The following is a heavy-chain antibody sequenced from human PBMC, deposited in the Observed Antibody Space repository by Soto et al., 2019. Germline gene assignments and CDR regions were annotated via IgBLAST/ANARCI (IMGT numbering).Heavy chain of an antibody. D-gene: IGHD3-10*01. V-gene: IGHV4-31*03. J-gene: IGHJ6*02. CDR2: IYYSGST. CDR3: ARATNHGSGSHYKVYYSGLDV. CDR1: GGSISSGGYY. Sequence: SETPSLTCTVSGGSISSGGYYWSWIRQHPGKGLEWIGYIYYSGSTYYNPSLKSRVTISVDTSKNQFSLKLSSVTAADTAVYYCARATNHGSGSHYKVYYSGLDVWGQGTTVTVSS.